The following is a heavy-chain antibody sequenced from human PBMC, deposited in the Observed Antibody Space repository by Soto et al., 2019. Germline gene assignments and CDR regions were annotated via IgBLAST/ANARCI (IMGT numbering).Heavy chain of an antibody. Sequence: GGSLRLSCAASGFTFSSYAMSWVRQAPGKGLEWVSAISGSGGSTYYADSVKGRFTISRDNSKNTLYLQMNSLRAEDTAVYYCAKEMAQLLLDDYYYYYMDVWGKGTTVTVSS. CDR3: AKEMAQLLLDDYYYYYMDV. CDR2: ISGSGGST. D-gene: IGHD2-15*01. CDR1: GFTFSSYA. V-gene: IGHV3-23*01. J-gene: IGHJ6*03.